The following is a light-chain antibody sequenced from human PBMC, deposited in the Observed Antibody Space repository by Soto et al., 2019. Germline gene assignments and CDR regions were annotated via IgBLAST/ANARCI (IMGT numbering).Light chain of an antibody. Sequence: QAVVTQPPSASGTPGQRVTISCSGSSSNIGSKTVNWYQQLPGTAPTLLIYSNNQRPSEVPDRFSGSKSGTSASLAISGRQSEDEADYYCASWDDSLNGVVFGGGTKRTVL. V-gene: IGLV1-44*01. CDR1: SSNIGSKT. J-gene: IGLJ2*01. CDR2: SNN. CDR3: ASWDDSLNGVV.